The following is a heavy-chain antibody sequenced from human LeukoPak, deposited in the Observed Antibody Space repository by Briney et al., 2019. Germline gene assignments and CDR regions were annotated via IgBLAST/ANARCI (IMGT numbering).Heavy chain of an antibody. D-gene: IGHD5-12*01. CDR2: INHSGST. CDR1: GGSFSGYY. Sequence: SSETLSLTCAVYGGSFSGYYWSWIRQPPGKGLEWIGEINHSGSTNYNPSLKRRVTISVDTSKNQFSLKLSSVTAADTAVYYCVRLPVATKTADYWGQGTLVTVSS. CDR3: VRLPVATKTADY. V-gene: IGHV4-34*01. J-gene: IGHJ4*02.